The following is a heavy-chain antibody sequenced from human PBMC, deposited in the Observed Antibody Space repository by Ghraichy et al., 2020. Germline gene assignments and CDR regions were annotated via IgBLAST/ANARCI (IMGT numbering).Heavy chain of an antibody. Sequence: SETLSLTCAVYGGSFSGYYWSWIRQPPGKGLEWIGEINHSGSTNYNPSLKSRVTISVDTSKNQFSLKLSSVTAADTAVYYCARETGPTYGVGATSGDFDYWGQGTLVTVSS. CDR1: GGSFSGYY. J-gene: IGHJ4*02. V-gene: IGHV4-34*01. CDR3: ARETGPTYGVGATSGDFDY. CDR2: INHSGST. D-gene: IGHD1-26*01.